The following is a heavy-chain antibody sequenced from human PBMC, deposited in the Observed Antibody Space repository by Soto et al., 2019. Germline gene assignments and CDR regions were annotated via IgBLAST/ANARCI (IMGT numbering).Heavy chain of an antibody. CDR1: GFTISSNG. CDR3: ARRLDITWGGMGV. J-gene: IGHJ6*02. Sequence: GGSLRLSCAASGFTISSNGMNWVRQAPGKGLEWISYISNSGSSLYYADSVKGRFTISRDNAMNSLFLQMNSLRDEDTAVYYCARRLDITWGGMGVWGQGTTVTVSS. D-gene: IGHD2-2*03. V-gene: IGHV3-48*02. CDR2: ISNSGSSL.